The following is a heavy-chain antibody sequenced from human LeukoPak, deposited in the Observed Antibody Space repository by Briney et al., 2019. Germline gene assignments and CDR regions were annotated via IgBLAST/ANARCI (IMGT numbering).Heavy chain of an antibody. CDR2: ISWDDGST. J-gene: IGHJ4*02. CDR3: AKDGPPYSSGRNFDY. V-gene: IGHV3-43*01. Sequence: GGSLRLSCAASGFTFDDYTMHWVRQAPGKGLEWVSLISWDDGSTYYADSVKGRFTISRDNSKNSLYLQMNSLRTEDTALYYCAKDGPPYSSGRNFDYWGQGTLVTVSS. D-gene: IGHD6-19*01. CDR1: GFTFDDYT.